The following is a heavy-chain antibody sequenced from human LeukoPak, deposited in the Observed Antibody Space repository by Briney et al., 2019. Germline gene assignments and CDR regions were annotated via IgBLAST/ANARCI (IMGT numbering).Heavy chain of an antibody. CDR3: ARDLIDYYYYGVDV. D-gene: IGHD2-21*01. J-gene: IGHJ6*02. CDR2: INPNSGGT. V-gene: IGHV1-2*02. CDR1: GYTFTGYY. Sequence: ASVKVSRKASGYTFTGYYMHWVRQAPGQGLEWMGWINPNSGGTNYAQKFQGRVIMTRDTSISTAYMELSRLRSDDTAVYYCARDLIDYYYYGVDVWGQGTTVTVSS.